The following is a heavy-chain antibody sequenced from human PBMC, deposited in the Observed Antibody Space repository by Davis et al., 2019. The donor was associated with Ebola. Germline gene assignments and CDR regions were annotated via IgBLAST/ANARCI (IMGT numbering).Heavy chain of an antibody. CDR1: GFTFSSYG. J-gene: IGHJ4*02. CDR2: IRYDGSNK. D-gene: IGHD4-17*01. Sequence: GESLKISCAASGFTFSSYGMHWVRQAPGKGLEWVAFIRYDGSNKYYADSVKGRFTISRDNSKNTLYLQMNSLRAEDTAVYYCARATVPNYWGQGTLVTVSS. V-gene: IGHV3-30*02. CDR3: ARATVPNY.